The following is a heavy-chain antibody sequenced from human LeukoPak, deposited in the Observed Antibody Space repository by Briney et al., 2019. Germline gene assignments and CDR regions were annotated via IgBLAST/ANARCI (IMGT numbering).Heavy chain of an antibody. CDR2: NSGSI. Sequence: NSGSIGYADSVKGRFTISRDNAKNSLYLQMNSLRAEDTALYYCAKSVGYYYDSSGYSDYWGQGTLVTVSS. CDR3: AKSVGYYYDSSGYSDY. D-gene: IGHD3-22*01. V-gene: IGHV3-9*01. J-gene: IGHJ4*02.